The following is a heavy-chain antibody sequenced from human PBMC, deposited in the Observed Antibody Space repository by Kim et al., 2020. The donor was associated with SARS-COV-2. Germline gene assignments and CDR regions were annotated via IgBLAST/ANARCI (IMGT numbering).Heavy chain of an antibody. CDR2: IGSGGDT. CDR3: GESFWGTYHYVDY. CDR1: GLIFSNYG. V-gene: IGHV3-23*01. J-gene: IGHJ4*02. Sequence: GGSLRLSCVASGLIFSNYGMTWFRQAPGKGLEWVAGIGSGGDTYHADYVKGRFTISRDNSKNTLYLHMNSLRAEDTAVYYCGESFWGTYHYVDYWGQGILVTASS. D-gene: IGHD3-16*02.